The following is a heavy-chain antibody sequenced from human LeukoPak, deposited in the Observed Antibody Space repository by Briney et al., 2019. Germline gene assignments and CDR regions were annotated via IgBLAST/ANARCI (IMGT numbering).Heavy chain of an antibody. J-gene: IGHJ4*02. CDR3: ARELYDSSGYFNEGIDY. CDR2: IKQDGSEK. CDR1: GFTFSSYW. V-gene: IGHV3-7*01. D-gene: IGHD3-22*01. Sequence: GGSLRLSCAASGFTFSSYWMSWVRQAPGKGLEWVADIKQDGSEKYYVDSVKGRFTISRDNAKNSLYLQMNSLRAEDTAVYYCARELYDSSGYFNEGIDYWGQGTLVTVSS.